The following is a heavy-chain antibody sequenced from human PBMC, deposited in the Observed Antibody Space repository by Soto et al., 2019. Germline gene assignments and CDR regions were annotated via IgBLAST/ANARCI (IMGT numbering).Heavy chain of an antibody. Sequence: EVHLLESGGDVVQPVRSLRLSCAASGFTFSNYAMNCIRQAPGKGLEWLSSISANGRNAYYADSVKGRFTISRDRSKNTLYLQLDSLRVEDTAIYFCAKDLSSLGWLALGAPFDSWGQGTLVTVSS. CDR2: ISANGRNA. CDR1: GFTFSNYA. D-gene: IGHD3-22*01. V-gene: IGHV3-23*01. J-gene: IGHJ4*02. CDR3: AKDLSSLGWLALGAPFDS.